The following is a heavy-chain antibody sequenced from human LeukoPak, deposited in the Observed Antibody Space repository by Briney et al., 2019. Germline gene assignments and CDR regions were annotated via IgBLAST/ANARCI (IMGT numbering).Heavy chain of an antibody. CDR2: IYSGGST. Sequence: GGSLRLSCAASGFTVSSNYMSWVRQAPGKGLEWVSVIYSGGSTYYADSVKGRFTISRDNAKNSVFLQMNGLRAEDTAVYYCARFLATWDRYYMDVWGKGTTVSVSS. V-gene: IGHV3-66*01. D-gene: IGHD1-26*01. CDR3: ARFLATWDRYYMDV. CDR1: GFTVSSNY. J-gene: IGHJ6*03.